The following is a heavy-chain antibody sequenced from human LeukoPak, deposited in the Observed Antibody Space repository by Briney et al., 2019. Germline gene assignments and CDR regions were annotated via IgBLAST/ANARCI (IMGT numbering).Heavy chain of an antibody. D-gene: IGHD2-8*01. CDR1: GGTFSSYA. V-gene: IGHV1-69*01. Sequence: SVKVSCKASGGTFSSYAISWVRQAPGQGLEWMGGIIPIFGTANYAQKFQGRVTITADESTSTAYMELSSLRSEDTAVYYCASEDYCANGVCYTINYYYGMDVWGQGTTVTVSS. CDR2: IIPIFGTA. J-gene: IGHJ6*02. CDR3: ASEDYCANGVCYTINYYYGMDV.